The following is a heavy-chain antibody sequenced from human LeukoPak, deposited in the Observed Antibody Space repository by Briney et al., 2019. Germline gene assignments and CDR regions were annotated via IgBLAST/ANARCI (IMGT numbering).Heavy chain of an antibody. V-gene: IGHV1-46*01. CDR2: INPSGGST. Sequence: GASVKVSCKASGYTFTSYYMHWVRQAPGQGLEWMGIINPSGGSTSYAQKFQGRVTMTRDTSTSTVYMELSSLRSENTAVYYCARDLGSYYIDYWGQGTLVTVSS. CDR1: GYTFTSYY. CDR3: ARDLGSYYIDY. D-gene: IGHD1-26*01. J-gene: IGHJ4*02.